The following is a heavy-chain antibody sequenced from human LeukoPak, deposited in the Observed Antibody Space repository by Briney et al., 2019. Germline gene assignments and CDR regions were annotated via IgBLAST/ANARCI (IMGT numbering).Heavy chain of an antibody. J-gene: IGHJ6*02. Sequence: GGSLRLSCAASGFTFTRFNMDWVRQAPGKGLELVSSITTSGTYIYYADSVQGRFTISRDNAKNSLYLQMNSLRAEDTAVYYCARPFYYDTNGGEGMDVWGQGTTVTVSS. CDR3: ARPFYYDTNGGEGMDV. D-gene: IGHD3-16*01. V-gene: IGHV3-21*06. CDR2: ITTSGTYI. CDR1: GFTFTRFN.